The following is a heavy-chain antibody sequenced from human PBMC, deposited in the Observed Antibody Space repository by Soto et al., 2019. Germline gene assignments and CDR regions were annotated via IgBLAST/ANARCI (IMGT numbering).Heavy chain of an antibody. D-gene: IGHD1-26*01. CDR1: GSTFNNFA. CDR3: ARAIKRWEVNYYFDF. Sequence: QVVLLQSGAEVKEPGSSVRVSCQVSGSTFNNFAFSWVRQAPGHGPEWMGIVVDSNTAEYSQRFQDRVTITADTSTDTLYMELGSLTFEDTAVYYCARAIKRWEVNYYFDFWGQGTLVTVSS. J-gene: IGHJ4*02. CDR2: VVDSNTA. V-gene: IGHV1-69*06.